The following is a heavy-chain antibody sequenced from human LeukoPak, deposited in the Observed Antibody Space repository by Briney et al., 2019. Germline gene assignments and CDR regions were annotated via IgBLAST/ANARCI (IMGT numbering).Heavy chain of an antibody. Sequence: SETLSLTCTVSGGSISSYYWSWIRQPPGKGLEWIGYIYYSGSTNYNPSLKSRVTISVGTSKNQFSLKLSSVTAADTAVYYCARPTKSHAFDIWGQGTMVTVSS. J-gene: IGHJ3*02. CDR3: ARPTKSHAFDI. CDR2: IYYSGST. CDR1: GGSISSYY. V-gene: IGHV4-59*08.